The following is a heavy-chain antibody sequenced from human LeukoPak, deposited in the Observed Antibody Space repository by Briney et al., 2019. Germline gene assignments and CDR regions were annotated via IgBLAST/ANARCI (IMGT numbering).Heavy chain of an antibody. CDR2: IIPILGIA. V-gene: IGHV1-69*04. Sequence: VKVSCKASGGTFSSYTISWVRQAPGQGLEWMGRIIPILGIANYAQKFQGRVTITADKSTSTAYMELSSLRSEDTAVYYCARDRDLGSSGYYVDYWGQGTLVTVSS. CDR1: GGTFSSYT. CDR3: ARDRDLGSSGYYVDY. D-gene: IGHD3-22*01. J-gene: IGHJ4*02.